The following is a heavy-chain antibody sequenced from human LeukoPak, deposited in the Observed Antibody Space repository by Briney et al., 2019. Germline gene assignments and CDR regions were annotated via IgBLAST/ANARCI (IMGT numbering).Heavy chain of an antibody. CDR3: ARSGRKVRGVMGYYFDY. V-gene: IGHV1-8*01. J-gene: IGHJ4*02. CDR1: GYTFTSYD. CDR2: MNPNSGNT. Sequence: ASVKISCKASGYTFTSYDINWVRHATGQGLEWMGWMNPNSGNTGYAQKFQGRVTMTRNTSISTVYMELSSLRSEDTAVYYCARSGRKVRGVMGYYFDYWGQGTLVTVSS. D-gene: IGHD3-10*01.